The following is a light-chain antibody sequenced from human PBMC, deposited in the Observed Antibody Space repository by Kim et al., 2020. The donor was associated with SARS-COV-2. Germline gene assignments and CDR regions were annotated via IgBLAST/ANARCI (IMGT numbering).Light chain of an antibody. J-gene: IGLJ2*01. Sequence: SYELTQPPSVSVSPGQTARITCSGDALPKQYAYWYQQKPGQAPVLVIYKDSERPSGIPERFSGSSSGTTVTLTISGVQAEDEADYYCQSADSSGTYQHVVFGGGTQLTVL. CDR3: QSADSSGTYQHVV. CDR1: ALPKQY. CDR2: KDS. V-gene: IGLV3-25*03.